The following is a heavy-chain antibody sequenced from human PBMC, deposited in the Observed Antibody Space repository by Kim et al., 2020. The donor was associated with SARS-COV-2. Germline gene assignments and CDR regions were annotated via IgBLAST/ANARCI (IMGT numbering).Heavy chain of an antibody. Sequence: SETLSLTCTVSGGSISSGGYYWSWIRQHPGKGLEWIGYIYYSGSTYYNPSLKSRVTISVDTSKNQFSLKLSSVTAADTAVYYCARWEGTWFDPWGQGTLVTVSS. CDR2: IYYSGST. V-gene: IGHV4-31*03. CDR1: GGSISSGGYY. CDR3: ARWEGTWFDP. J-gene: IGHJ5*02. D-gene: IGHD1-26*01.